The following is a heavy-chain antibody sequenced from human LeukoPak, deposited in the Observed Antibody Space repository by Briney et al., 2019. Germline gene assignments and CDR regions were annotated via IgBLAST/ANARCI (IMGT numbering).Heavy chain of an antibody. V-gene: IGHV7-4-1*02. CDR3: ARKEWELKASRIDY. J-gene: IGHJ4*02. Sequence: ASVKVSCKVSGYTFTSYAMNWVRQAPGQGLEWMGWINTNTGNPTYAQGFTGRFVFSLDTSVSTAYLQINSLTAEDTAVYYCARKEWELKASRIDYWGQGTLVTVSS. D-gene: IGHD1-26*01. CDR2: INTNTGNP. CDR1: GYTFTSYA.